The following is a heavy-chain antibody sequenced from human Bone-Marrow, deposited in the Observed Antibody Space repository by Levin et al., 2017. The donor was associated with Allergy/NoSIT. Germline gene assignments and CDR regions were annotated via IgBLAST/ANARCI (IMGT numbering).Heavy chain of an antibody. Sequence: GGSLRLSCAASGFTFSSYWMSWVRQAPGKGLEWVANIKQDGSEKYYVDSVKGRFTISRDNAKNSLYLQMNSLRAEDTAVYYCAREFPRRLHAFDIWGQGTMVTVSS. D-gene: IGHD6-25*01. V-gene: IGHV3-7*01. CDR3: AREFPRRLHAFDI. CDR2: IKQDGSEK. CDR1: GFTFSSYW. J-gene: IGHJ3*02.